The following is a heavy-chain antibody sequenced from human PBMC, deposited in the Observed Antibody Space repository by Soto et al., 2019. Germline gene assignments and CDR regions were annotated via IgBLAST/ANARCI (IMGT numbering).Heavy chain of an antibody. Sequence: SGPTLVNPTQTLTLTCTFSGFSLSTSGMCVSWIRQPPGKALEWLALIDWDDDKYYSTSLKTRLTISKDTSKNQVVLTMTNMDPVDTATYYCARIRERGSSWGTYYYGKDVWRHGPTVTLSS. J-gene: IGHJ6*02. CDR1: GFSLSTSGMC. CDR2: IDWDDDK. CDR3: ARIRERGSSWGTYYYGKDV. D-gene: IGHD6-13*01. V-gene: IGHV2-70*01.